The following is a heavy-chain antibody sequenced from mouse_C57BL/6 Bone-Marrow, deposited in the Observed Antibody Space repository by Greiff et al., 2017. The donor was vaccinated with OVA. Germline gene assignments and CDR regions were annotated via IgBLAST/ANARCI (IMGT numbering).Heavy chain of an antibody. Sequence: QVQLQQPGAELVKPGASVQMSCKASGYTFTSYWITWVKQRPGQGLEWIGDIYPGSGSTNYNEKFKSKATLTVDTSSSTAYMQLSSLTSEDSAVYYCAREVDYECFPLYWYFDVWGTGTTVTVSS. CDR1: GYTFTSYW. CDR2: IYPGSGST. CDR3: AREVDYECFPLYWYFDV. V-gene: IGHV1-55*01. J-gene: IGHJ1*03. D-gene: IGHD2-4*01.